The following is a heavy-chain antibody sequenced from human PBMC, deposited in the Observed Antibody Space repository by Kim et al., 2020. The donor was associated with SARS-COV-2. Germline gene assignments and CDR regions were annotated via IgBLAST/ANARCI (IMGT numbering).Heavy chain of an antibody. CDR3: TTDLVITMVRGVIWYFDY. CDR2: IKSKTDGGTT. V-gene: IGHV3-15*01. D-gene: IGHD3-10*01. Sequence: GGSLRLSCAASGFTFSNAWMSWVRQAPGKGLEWVGRIKSKTDGGTTDYAAPVKGRFTISRDDSKNTLYLQMNSLKTDDTAVYYCTTDLVITMVRGVIWYFDYWGQGTLVTVSS. CDR1: GFTFSNAW. J-gene: IGHJ4*02.